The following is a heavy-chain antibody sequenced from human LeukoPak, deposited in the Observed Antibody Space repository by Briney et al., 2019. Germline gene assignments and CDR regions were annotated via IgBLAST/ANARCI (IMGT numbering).Heavy chain of an antibody. Sequence: SETLSLTCAVYGGSFSGYYWSWIRQPPGKGLEWIGEINRSGSTNYNPSLKSRVTISVDTSKNQFSLKLSSVTAADTAVYYCARGQSGRTFDYWGQGTLVTVSS. J-gene: IGHJ4*02. D-gene: IGHD1/OR15-1a*01. CDR1: GGSFSGYY. CDR3: ARGQSGRTFDY. V-gene: IGHV4-34*01. CDR2: INRSGST.